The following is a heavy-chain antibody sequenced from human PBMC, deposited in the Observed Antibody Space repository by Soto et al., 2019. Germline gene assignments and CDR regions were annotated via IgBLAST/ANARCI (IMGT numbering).Heavy chain of an antibody. Sequence: QVQLVESGGGVVQPGRSLRLSCAASGFTFSSYGMHWVRQAPGKGLEWVAVISYDGSNKYYADSVKGRFTISRDNSKNTLYLQMNSLRAEDTAVYYCAKDRSSYGSGSSFDYWGQGTLVTVSS. V-gene: IGHV3-30*18. CDR3: AKDRSSYGSGSSFDY. D-gene: IGHD3-10*01. CDR2: ISYDGSNK. CDR1: GFTFSSYG. J-gene: IGHJ4*02.